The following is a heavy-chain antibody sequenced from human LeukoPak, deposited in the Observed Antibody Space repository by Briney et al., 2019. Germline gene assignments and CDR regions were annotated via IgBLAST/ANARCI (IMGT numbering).Heavy chain of an antibody. CDR2: IYYSGST. CDR1: GGSISSYY. J-gene: IGHJ4*02. V-gene: IGHV4-59*01. D-gene: IGHD5-18*01. CDR3: ASGRGGYSYFDY. Sequence: SQTLSLTCTVSGGSISSYYWSWIRQPPGKGLEWIGYIYYSGSTNYNPSLKSRVTISVDTSKNQFSLKLSSVTAADTAVYYCASGRGGYSYFDYWGQGTLVTVSS.